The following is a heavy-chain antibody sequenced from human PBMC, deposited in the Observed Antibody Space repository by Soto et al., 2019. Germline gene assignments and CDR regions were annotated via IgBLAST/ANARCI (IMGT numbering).Heavy chain of an antibody. Sequence: GGSLRLSCAASGFTFSSYAMSWVRQAPGKGLEWVSAISGSGGSTYYADSVKGRFTISRDNSKNTLYLQMNSLRAEDTAVYYCAKEEDLPIAAGGYIDYWGQGTLVTVSS. J-gene: IGHJ4*02. V-gene: IGHV3-23*01. CDR3: AKEEDLPIAAGGYIDY. CDR2: ISGSGGST. D-gene: IGHD6-13*01. CDR1: GFTFSSYA.